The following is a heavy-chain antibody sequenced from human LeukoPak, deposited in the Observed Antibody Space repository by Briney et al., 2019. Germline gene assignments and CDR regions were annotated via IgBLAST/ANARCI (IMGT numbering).Heavy chain of an antibody. CDR2: INHSGST. CDR3: ARTHGDYVGLNYYYHMDV. CDR1: GGSFSGYY. V-gene: IGHV4-34*01. Sequence: SETLSLTCAVYGGSFSGYYWSWIRQPPGKGLEWIGEINHSGSTNYNPSLKSRVTISVDTSKNQFSLKLSSVTAVDTAVYYCARTHGDYVGLNYYYHMDVWGKGTTVTVSS. D-gene: IGHD4-17*01. J-gene: IGHJ6*03.